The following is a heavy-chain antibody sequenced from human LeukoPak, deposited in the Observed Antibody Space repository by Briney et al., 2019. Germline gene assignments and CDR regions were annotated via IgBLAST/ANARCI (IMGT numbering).Heavy chain of an antibody. CDR1: GGSISSGGYS. CDR2: IYHSGST. CDR3: ASAPEADAFDI. V-gene: IGHV4-30-2*01. Sequence: SQTLSLTCAVSGGSISSGGYSWSWLRQPPGKGLEWIGYIYHSGSTYYNPSLKSRVTISVDRSKNQFSLKLSSVTAADTAVYYCASAPEADAFDIWGQGTMVTVSS. J-gene: IGHJ3*02.